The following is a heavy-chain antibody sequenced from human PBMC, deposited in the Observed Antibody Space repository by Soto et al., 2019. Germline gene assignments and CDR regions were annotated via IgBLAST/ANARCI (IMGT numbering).Heavy chain of an antibody. CDR1: GYTFNTYL. D-gene: IGHD6-6*01. Sequence: QVQLVQSGAEVKKPGASVTVSCKASGYTFNTYLIAWVRQAPGQGLEGMGWISISTGDTDYAQNLQGRVTLTTDPSSSTAYMELKSLRPDDTALYYCARDGPGRPYGMDVWGQGTPVIVSS. CDR2: ISISTGDT. V-gene: IGHV1-18*01. CDR3: ARDGPGRPYGMDV. J-gene: IGHJ6*02.